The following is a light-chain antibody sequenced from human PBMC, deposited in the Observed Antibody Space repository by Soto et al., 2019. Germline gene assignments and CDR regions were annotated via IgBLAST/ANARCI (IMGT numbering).Light chain of an antibody. Sequence: EIVLTQSPGTLSLSPGERATLSCRASQSVSSSPLAWNQQKPGQAPRLLIYAASSRATGIPDRFGGSGSGTDFTLTISRLEHDDFAVYYCQQDGGSRPFGGGTKVDIK. J-gene: IGKJ4*01. CDR2: AAS. V-gene: IGKV3-20*01. CDR1: QSVSSSP. CDR3: QQDGGSRP.